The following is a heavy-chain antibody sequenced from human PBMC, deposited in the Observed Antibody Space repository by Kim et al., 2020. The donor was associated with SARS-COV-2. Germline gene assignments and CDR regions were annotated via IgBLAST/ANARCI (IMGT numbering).Heavy chain of an antibody. J-gene: IGHJ5*02. V-gene: IGHV3-23*01. Sequence: GGSLRLSCAASGFTFSSYAMSWVRQAPGKGLEWVSAISGSGGSTYYADSVKGRFIISRDNSKNTLYLQMNSLRAEDTAVYYCAKDQSGYIAAALGVWFDPWGQGTLVTVSS. D-gene: IGHD6-13*01. CDR1: GFTFSSYA. CDR3: AKDQSGYIAAALGVWFDP. CDR2: ISGSGGST.